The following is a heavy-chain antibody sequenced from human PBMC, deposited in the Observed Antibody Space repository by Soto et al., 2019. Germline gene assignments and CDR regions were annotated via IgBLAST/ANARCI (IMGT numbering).Heavy chain of an antibody. Sequence: PSETLSLTCTVSGGSISSGGYYWSWIRQHPGKGLEWIGYIYYSGSTYYNPSLKSRVTISVDTSKNQFSLKLSSVTAADTAVYYCARVPLLWFGDKSAYMDVWGKGTTVTV. CDR2: IYYSGST. J-gene: IGHJ6*03. D-gene: IGHD3-10*01. V-gene: IGHV4-31*03. CDR1: GGSISSGGYY. CDR3: ARVPLLWFGDKSAYMDV.